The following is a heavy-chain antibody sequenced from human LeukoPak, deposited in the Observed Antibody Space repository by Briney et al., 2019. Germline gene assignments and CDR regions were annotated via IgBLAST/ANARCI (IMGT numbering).Heavy chain of an antibody. CDR1: GGTFSSYA. V-gene: IGHV1-69*04. J-gene: IGHJ5*02. CDR3: ARFKTGFGESLPNWFDP. Sequence: GASVKVSCKASGGTFSSYAISWVRQAPGQGLEWMGRIIPILGIANYAQKFQGRVTITADKSTSTAYMELSSLRSEDTAVYYCARFKTGFGESLPNWFDPWGPGTLVTVSS. CDR2: IIPILGIA. D-gene: IGHD3-10*01.